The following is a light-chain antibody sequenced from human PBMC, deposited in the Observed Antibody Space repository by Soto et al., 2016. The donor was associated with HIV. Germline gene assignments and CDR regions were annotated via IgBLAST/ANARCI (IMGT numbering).Light chain of an antibody. V-gene: IGKV1-5*03. Sequence: DIQMTQSPSTLSASVGDRVTITCRASQSFGKWLAWYQQKPGKAPNLLIYKASTSQSGVPSTFSGSGSGTEFTLIISSLQPDDFATYYCQQYNSYPWTFGQGTKVEIK. J-gene: IGKJ1*01. CDR1: QSFGKW. CDR2: KAS. CDR3: QQYNSYPWT.